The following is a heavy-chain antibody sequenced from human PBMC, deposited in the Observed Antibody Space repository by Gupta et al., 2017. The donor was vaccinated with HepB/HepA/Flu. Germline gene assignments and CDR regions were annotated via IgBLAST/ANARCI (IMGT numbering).Heavy chain of an antibody. CDR1: GDSVSSHSAA. J-gene: IGHJ2*01. V-gene: IGHV6-1*01. CDR3: ARQSAVVGSSWVYWYFDL. D-gene: IGHD1-26*01. CDR2: TYYKSKWYN. Sequence: QVQLQQSGPGLAKPSQTLSLTCAISGDSVSSHSAAWNWIRQSPSRGLEWLGRTYYKSKWYNDYAVSVKSRITINPDTSKNQFSLQLNSVTPEDTAVYYCARQSAVVGSSWVYWYFDLWGRGTLVTVSS.